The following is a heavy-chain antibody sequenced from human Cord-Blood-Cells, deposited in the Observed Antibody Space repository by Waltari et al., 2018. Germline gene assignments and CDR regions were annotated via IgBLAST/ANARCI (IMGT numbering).Heavy chain of an antibody. J-gene: IGHJ4*02. CDR1: GFTFSSYG. Sequence: QVQLVESGGGVVQPGRSLRLSCAASGFTFSSYGMHWVRQAPGKGLEWVAFIWYDGSNKYYADAVKVRFTISRDNSKNALYRQMNSLRAEDTSVYYCARGLNYFDYWGQGTLVTVSS. CDR3: ARGLNYFDY. CDR2: IWYDGSNK. V-gene: IGHV3-33*01.